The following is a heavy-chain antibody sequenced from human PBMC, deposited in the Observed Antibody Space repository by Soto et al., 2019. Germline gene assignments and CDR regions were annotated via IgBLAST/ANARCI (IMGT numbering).Heavy chain of an antibody. CDR3: AKATMATILVGRMDV. Sequence: SGGSLRLSCAASGFTFSSYAMSWVRQAPGKGLEWVSAISGSGGSTYYADSVKGRFTISRDNSKNTLYLQMNSLRAEDTAVYYCAKATMATILVGRMDVWGQGTTVTVSS. CDR1: GFTFSSYA. J-gene: IGHJ6*02. CDR2: ISGSGGST. V-gene: IGHV3-23*01. D-gene: IGHD5-12*01.